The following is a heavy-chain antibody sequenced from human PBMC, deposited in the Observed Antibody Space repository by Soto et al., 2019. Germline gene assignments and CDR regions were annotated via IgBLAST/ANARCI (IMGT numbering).Heavy chain of an antibody. D-gene: IGHD3-3*01. J-gene: IGHJ4*02. CDR2: IDTSGTKI. CDR3: ASHYDMWSGYLSPVDY. V-gene: IGHV3-11*01. CDR1: GYTFSDYY. Sequence: ESGGDLVEPGGSLRLSCAASGYTFSDYYMSWIRQAPGKGLEWISYIDTSGTKIYYADSVKGRFTITRDNAKNSLYLEMNSLRDEDTAVYYCASHYDMWSGYLSPVDYWGQGTLVTVSS.